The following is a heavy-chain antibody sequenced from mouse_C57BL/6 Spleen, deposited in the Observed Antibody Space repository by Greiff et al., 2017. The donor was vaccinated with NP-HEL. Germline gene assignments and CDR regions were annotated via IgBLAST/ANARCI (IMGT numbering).Heavy chain of an antibody. CDR2: IDPSDSYT. CDR1: GYTFTSYW. D-gene: IGHD2-4*01. Sequence: QVQLQQPGAELVMPGASVKLSCKASGYTFTSYWMHWVKQRPGQGLEWIGEIDPSDSYTNYNQKFKGKSTLTVDKSSSTAYMQLSSLTSEDSAVYYCARSAFYDHERDYHAMDYWGQGTSVTVSS. V-gene: IGHV1-69*01. CDR3: ARSAFYDHERDYHAMDY. J-gene: IGHJ4*01.